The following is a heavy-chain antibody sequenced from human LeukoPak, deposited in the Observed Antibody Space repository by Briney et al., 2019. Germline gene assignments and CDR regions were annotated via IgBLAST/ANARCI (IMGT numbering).Heavy chain of an antibody. CDR3: AKDALSFYYDSSGYYNY. V-gene: IGHV3-23*01. D-gene: IGHD3-22*01. J-gene: IGHJ4*02. CDR1: GFTFSSYA. Sequence: PGGSLRLSCAASGFTFSSYAMSWVRQAPGKGLGWVSAISGSGGSTYYADSVKGRFTISRDNSKNTLYLQMNSLRAEDTAVYYCAKDALSFYYDSSGYYNYWGQGTLVTVSS. CDR2: ISGSGGST.